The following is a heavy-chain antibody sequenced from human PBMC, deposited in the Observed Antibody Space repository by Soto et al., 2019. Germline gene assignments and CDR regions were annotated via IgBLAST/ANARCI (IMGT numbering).Heavy chain of an antibody. CDR2: ISWNSGNR. V-gene: IGHV3-9*01. CDR3: ATAGVEVVPVALTACYYYHRDV. CDR1: GFTFDNYA. D-gene: IGHD2-21*01. J-gene: IGHJ6*03. Sequence: EVQLVESGGGLVQPGRSLRLSCTAAGFTFDNYAMHWVRQAPGKGLEWVSGISWNSGNRGYADSAKGRFTIYRDNTKNTMYLQMNSLRAEDTAVYYCATAGVEVVPVALTACYYYHRDVWGKGTTVKISS.